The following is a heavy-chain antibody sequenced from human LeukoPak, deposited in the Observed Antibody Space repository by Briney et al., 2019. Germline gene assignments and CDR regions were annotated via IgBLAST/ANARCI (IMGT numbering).Heavy chain of an antibody. CDR2: IYSGGST. Sequence: GGSLRLSCAASGFTVSSNYMSWVRQAPGKGLEWVSVIYSGGSTYYADSVKGRFTISRDNSKNTLYLQMNSLRAEDAAVYYCARPSEDYYDSSGLDYWGQGTLVTVSS. CDR1: GFTVSSNY. J-gene: IGHJ4*02. V-gene: IGHV3-53*01. D-gene: IGHD3-22*01. CDR3: ARPSEDYYDSSGLDY.